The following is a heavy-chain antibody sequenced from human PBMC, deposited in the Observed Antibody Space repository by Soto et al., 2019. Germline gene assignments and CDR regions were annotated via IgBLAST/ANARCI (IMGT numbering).Heavy chain of an antibody. CDR2: ISSSSSTI. D-gene: IGHD3-22*01. CDR3: ARDRPDTYYYDSSGYSSLDAFDI. CDR1: GFTFSSYS. J-gene: IGHJ3*02. V-gene: IGHV3-48*02. Sequence: VQLVESGGGLVQPGGSLRLSCAASGFTFSSYSMNWVRQAPGKGLEWVSYISSSSSTIYYADSVKGRFTISRDNAKNSLYLQMNSLRDEDTAVYYCARDRPDTYYYDSSGYSSLDAFDIWGQGTMVTVSS.